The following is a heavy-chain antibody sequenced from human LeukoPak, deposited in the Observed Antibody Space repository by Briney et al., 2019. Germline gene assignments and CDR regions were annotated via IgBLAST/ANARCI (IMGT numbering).Heavy chain of an antibody. CDR3: ARDEYGGPAIYYYYYGMDV. V-gene: IGHV3-33*08. Sequence: AGGSLRLSCAVSGFPVYTNSMNWVRQAPGKGLEWVAVIWYDGSNKYYADSVKGRFTISRDNSKNTLYLQMNSLRAEDTAVYYCARDEYGGPAIYYYYYGMDVWGQGTTVTVSS. CDR2: IWYDGSNK. D-gene: IGHD4-23*01. CDR1: GFPVYTNS. J-gene: IGHJ6*02.